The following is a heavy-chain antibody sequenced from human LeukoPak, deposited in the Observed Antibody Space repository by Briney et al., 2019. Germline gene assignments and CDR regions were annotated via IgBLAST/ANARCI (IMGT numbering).Heavy chain of an antibody. CDR3: ARTVSGSSDY. Sequence: GESLKISCKGSGNTFNTYWIGWVRQMPGKGLEWMGIIYPGDSDTRYSPSFQGHVTISADKSITTAYLQWSSLKASDTAMYYCARTVSGSSDYWGQGTLVTVSS. V-gene: IGHV5-51*01. CDR1: GNTFNTYW. CDR2: IYPGDSDT. D-gene: IGHD1-26*01. J-gene: IGHJ4*02.